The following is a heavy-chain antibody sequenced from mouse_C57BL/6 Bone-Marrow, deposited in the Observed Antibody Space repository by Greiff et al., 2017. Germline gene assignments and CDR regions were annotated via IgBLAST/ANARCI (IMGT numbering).Heavy chain of an antibody. CDR1: GYTFTDYE. D-gene: IGHD2-3*01. V-gene: IGHV1-15*01. Sequence: VQLQQSGAELVRPGASVTLSCKASGYTFTDYEMHWVKQTPVHGLEWIGAIDPETGGTAYNQKFKGKAILTADKSSSTAYMELRSLTSEDSAVXYCTRDGYCYAMDYWGQGTSVTVSS. CDR3: TRDGYCYAMDY. J-gene: IGHJ4*01. CDR2: IDPETGGT.